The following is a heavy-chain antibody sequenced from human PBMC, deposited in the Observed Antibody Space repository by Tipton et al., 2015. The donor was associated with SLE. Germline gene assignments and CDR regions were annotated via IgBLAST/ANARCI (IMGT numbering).Heavy chain of an antibody. V-gene: IGHV4-4*02. Sequence: TLSLTCAVSGGSISSSNCWRWVRQPPGKGPEWIGEIYHSGSTNYNPSLKSRVTISVDTSKNQFSLKLSSVTAADTAVYYCARDRGYDAFDIWGQGTMVTVSS. CDR2: IYHSGST. CDR1: GGSISSSNC. CDR3: ARDRGYDAFDI. D-gene: IGHD3-16*01. J-gene: IGHJ3*02.